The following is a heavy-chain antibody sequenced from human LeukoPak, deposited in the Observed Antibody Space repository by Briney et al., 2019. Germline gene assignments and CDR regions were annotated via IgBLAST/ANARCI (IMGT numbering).Heavy chain of an antibody. Sequence: GGSLRLSCSASGFTFGSYWMSWVRQAPGKGLEWVANIKQDGSEMSYVDSVEGRFSVSRDNAKNSLYLQMNSLRAEDTAVYYCARLLLFENGGYRPFDCSGQGTLVTVSS. V-gene: IGHV3-7*01. D-gene: IGHD3-22*01. CDR2: IKQDGSEM. CDR3: ARLLLFENGGYRPFDC. J-gene: IGHJ4*02. CDR1: GFTFGSYW.